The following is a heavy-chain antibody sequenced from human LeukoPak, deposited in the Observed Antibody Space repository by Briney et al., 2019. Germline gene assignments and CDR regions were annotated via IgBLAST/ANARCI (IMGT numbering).Heavy chain of an antibody. Sequence: SETLSLTCTVSGGSISSSSYYWGWIRQPPGKGLEWIGSIYYSGSTYYNPSLRSRVTISVDTSKNPFSLKLSSVTAADTAVYYCARVPPDYYDTSGHHYFDYWGQGTLVTVSS. J-gene: IGHJ4*02. CDR2: IYYSGST. D-gene: IGHD3-22*01. V-gene: IGHV4-39*01. CDR3: ARVPPDYYDTSGHHYFDY. CDR1: GGSISSSSYY.